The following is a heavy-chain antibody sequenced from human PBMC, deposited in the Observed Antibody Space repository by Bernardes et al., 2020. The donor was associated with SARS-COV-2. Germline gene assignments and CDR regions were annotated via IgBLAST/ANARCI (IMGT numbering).Heavy chain of an antibody. Sequence: ASVKVSCKASGYTFTTYGIGWVRQAPGQGLEWMGWVSGYNGNTNYAQNLQGRVTMTTDTSTSTAYLELKSLTSDDAALYYCARAGSTSFGPYGMDIWGQGTTVIVSS. D-gene: IGHD3-10*01. J-gene: IGHJ6*02. CDR3: ARAGSTSFGPYGMDI. CDR2: VSGYNGNT. CDR1: GYTFTTYG. V-gene: IGHV1-18*01.